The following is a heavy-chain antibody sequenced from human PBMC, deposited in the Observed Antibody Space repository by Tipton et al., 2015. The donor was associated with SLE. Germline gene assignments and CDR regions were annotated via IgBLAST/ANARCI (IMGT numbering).Heavy chain of an antibody. J-gene: IGHJ4*02. CDR3: AGAVGTAAGVRDY. Sequence: TLSLTCAVYGGSFSGHYWSWIRQPPGKGLEWIGEINQSGSTNYNPSLKSRPIMSVDASKNQFSLKLSTVTAADAAIYYCAGAVGTAAGVRDYWGQGTLVTVSS. CDR2: INQSGST. V-gene: IGHV4-34*01. D-gene: IGHD6-13*01. CDR1: GGSFSGHY.